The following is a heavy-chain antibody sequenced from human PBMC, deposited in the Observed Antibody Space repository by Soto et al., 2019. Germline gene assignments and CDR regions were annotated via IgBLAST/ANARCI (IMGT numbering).Heavy chain of an antibody. J-gene: IGHJ6*02. CDR3: ARFTDVYTVTTTIYGMDV. Sequence: GGSLRLSCAASGFTFSSYWMSWVRQAPGKGLEWVANIKQDGSEKYYVDSVKGRFTISRDNAKNSLYLQMNSLRAEDTAVYYCARFTDVYTVTTTIYGMDVWGQGTTVTVSS. D-gene: IGHD4-4*01. CDR1: GFTFSSYW. V-gene: IGHV3-7*05. CDR2: IKQDGSEK.